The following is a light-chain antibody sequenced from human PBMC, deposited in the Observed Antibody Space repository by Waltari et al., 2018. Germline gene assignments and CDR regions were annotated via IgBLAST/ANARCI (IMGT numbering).Light chain of an antibody. CDR1: SSNIGRNY. J-gene: IGLJ2*01. CDR2: RNN. CDR3: AAWDDSLSGV. Sequence: QSVLTQPPSTSWTPGQRVTISSSGSSSNIGRNYVYWYQQLPGTTPKLLIYRNNQRPSGVPDRFSGSKSGTSASLAISGLRSEDEADYYCAAWDDSLSGVFGGGTKLTVL. V-gene: IGLV1-47*01.